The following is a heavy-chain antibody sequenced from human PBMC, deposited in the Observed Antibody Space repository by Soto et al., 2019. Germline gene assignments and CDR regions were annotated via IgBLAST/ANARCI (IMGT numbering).Heavy chain of an antibody. Sequence: QVQLQESGPGLVKPSQTLSLTCTVSGGSISSGGYYWSWIRQHPGKGLEWIGYIYYSGSTYYNPXXKRRVTISVDXXKXQXXLKLSSVTAADTAVYYCARVDYYDSSGYHYWYFDLWGRGTLVTVSS. CDR3: ARVDYYDSSGYHYWYFDL. J-gene: IGHJ2*01. CDR2: IYYSGST. CDR1: GGSISSGGYY. D-gene: IGHD3-22*01. V-gene: IGHV4-31*03.